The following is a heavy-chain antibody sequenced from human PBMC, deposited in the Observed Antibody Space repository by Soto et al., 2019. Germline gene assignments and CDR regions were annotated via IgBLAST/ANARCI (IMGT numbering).Heavy chain of an antibody. CDR3: AIGGAYCYGECTRAH. Sequence: EVQVVQSGGGSVQPGGSLRLSCEASGFTFSSYGMTWVRQAPGKGLEWVAGISGSGVDTKYADSVKGRFIIARDNSMNKMYLQMNNLRVEDTAVYFCAIGGAYCYGECTRAHGGQGTLVTVSS. D-gene: IGHD2-21*01. CDR1: GFTFSSYG. V-gene: IGHV3-23*04. J-gene: IGHJ4*02. CDR2: ISGSGVDT.